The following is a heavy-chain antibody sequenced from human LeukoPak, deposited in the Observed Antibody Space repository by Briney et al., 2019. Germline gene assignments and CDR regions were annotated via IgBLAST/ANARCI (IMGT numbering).Heavy chain of an antibody. CDR3: ASPPLNYYDSSGYYTY. CDR2: ISAYNGNT. CDR1: GYTFTSYG. D-gene: IGHD3-22*01. J-gene: IGHJ4*02. Sequence: ASVKVSCKASGYTFTSYGISWVRQAPGQGLEWMGWISAYNGNTNYAQKFQGRVTITADESTSTAYMELSSLRSEDTAVYYCASPPLNYYDSSGYYTYWGQGTLVTVSS. V-gene: IGHV1-18*01.